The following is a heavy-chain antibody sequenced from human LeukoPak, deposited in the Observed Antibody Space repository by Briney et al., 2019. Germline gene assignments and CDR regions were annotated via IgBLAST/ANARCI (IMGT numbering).Heavy chain of an antibody. CDR3: ARGLVVGAGGFDP. J-gene: IGHJ5*02. CDR2: IYYSGST. CDR1: GGSISSGNYY. Sequence: PSETLSLTCTVSGGSISSGNYYWTWILQPPGKGLEWIGYIYYSGSTDYNPSLKSRLTISVDTSKNQFSLNLRSVTTADTGVYFCARGLVVGAGGFDPWGQGTLAIVFS. D-gene: IGHD3-22*01. V-gene: IGHV4-30-4*02.